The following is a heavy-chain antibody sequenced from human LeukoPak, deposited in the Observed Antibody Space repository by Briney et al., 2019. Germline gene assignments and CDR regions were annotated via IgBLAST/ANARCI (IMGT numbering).Heavy chain of an antibody. V-gene: IGHV3-21*01. Sequence: GGSLRPSCAASGFTFSNYNMNWVRQAPGKGLEWVSSIIISTGYIYYADSVKGRFTISRDNAKSSLHLQLNSLRAEDTAVYYCARDRTYCSSPTRSFDYWGQGTLVTVSS. J-gene: IGHJ4*02. CDR1: GFTFSNYN. CDR3: ARDRTYCSSPTRSFDY. D-gene: IGHD2-2*01. CDR2: IIISTGYI.